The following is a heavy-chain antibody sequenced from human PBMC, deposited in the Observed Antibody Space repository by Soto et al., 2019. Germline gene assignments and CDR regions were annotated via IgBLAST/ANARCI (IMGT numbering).Heavy chain of an antibody. J-gene: IGHJ6*02. D-gene: IGHD3-3*02. Sequence: QVQLVQSGAEVKKPGSSVTVSCKASGGTFGSSAISWVRQAPGQGLEWMGGIIPIFTTTDYAQKFQGRVKITADEATSKAYMELPSLRSEDKSVYYCARDKDRRQLVGNYYYAMEVWGQGTTVTVSS. V-gene: IGHV1-69*12. CDR2: IIPIFTTT. CDR1: GGTFGSSA. CDR3: ARDKDRRQLVGNYYYAMEV.